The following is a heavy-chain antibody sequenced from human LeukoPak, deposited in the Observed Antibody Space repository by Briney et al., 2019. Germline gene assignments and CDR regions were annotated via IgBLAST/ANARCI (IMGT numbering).Heavy chain of an antibody. J-gene: IGHJ6*03. CDR2: ISGSGGST. CDR3: ASDPDRNVYYYYYMDV. D-gene: IGHD1-14*01. Sequence: GGSLRLSCAASGFSFSSYNMNRVRQAPGKGLEWVSAISGSGGSTYYADSVKGRFTISRDNSKNTLYLQMNSLRAEDTAVYYCASDPDRNVYYYYYMDVWGKGTTVTVSS. CDR1: GFSFSSYN. V-gene: IGHV3-23*01.